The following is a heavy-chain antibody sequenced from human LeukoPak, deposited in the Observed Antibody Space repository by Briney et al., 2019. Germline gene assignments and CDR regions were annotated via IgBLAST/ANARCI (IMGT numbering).Heavy chain of an antibody. D-gene: IGHD2-15*01. V-gene: IGHV4-59*12. CDR1: GGSISSYY. CDR3: ARDPSRSCAGGNCFSS. CDR2: IYYSGST. J-gene: IGHJ5*02. Sequence: SETLSLTCTVSGGSISSYYWSWIRQPPGRGLEWIGYIYYSGSTYYNPSLKSRVTISVATSTNQFSLNVRSVSAADTAVYYCARDPSRSCAGGNCFSSWGQGTLVIVSS.